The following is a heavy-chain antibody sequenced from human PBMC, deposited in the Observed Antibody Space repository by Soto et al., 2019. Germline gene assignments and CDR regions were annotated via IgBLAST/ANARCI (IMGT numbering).Heavy chain of an antibody. CDR2: ISAYNGNT. V-gene: IGHV1-18*01. J-gene: IGHJ6*02. Sequence: QVQLVQSGAEVKKPGASVKVSCKASGYTFTSYGISWVRQAPGQGLEWMGWISAYNGNTKYAQKLQGRVTMTTDTSTRTAYMELSSLRSDDTAVYYCARRGVIFGVVIPYYYYGMDVWGQGTTVTVSS. CDR1: GYTFTSYG. CDR3: ARRGVIFGVVIPYYYYGMDV. D-gene: IGHD3-3*01.